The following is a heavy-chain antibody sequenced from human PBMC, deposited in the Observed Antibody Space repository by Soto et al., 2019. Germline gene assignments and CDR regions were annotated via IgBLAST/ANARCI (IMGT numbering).Heavy chain of an antibody. Sequence: GGSLRLSCAASGFTFSSYGMHWVRQAPGKGLEWVAVIWYDGSNKYYADSVKGRFTISRDNSKNALYLQMNSLRAEDTAVYYCARDIVVVPAAPYYYYYYGMDVWGQGTTVTVSS. CDR2: IWYDGSNK. CDR1: GFTFSSYG. D-gene: IGHD2-2*01. CDR3: ARDIVVVPAAPYYYYYYGMDV. J-gene: IGHJ6*02. V-gene: IGHV3-33*01.